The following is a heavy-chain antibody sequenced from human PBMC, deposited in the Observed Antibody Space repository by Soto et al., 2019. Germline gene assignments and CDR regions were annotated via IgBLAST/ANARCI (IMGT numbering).Heavy chain of an antibody. CDR1: GFSFSSCA. V-gene: IGHV3-30-3*01. J-gene: IGHJ4*02. Sequence: QVQLVESGGGVVQPGRSLRLSCAASGFSFSSCAMHWVRQPPGKGLEWVAVITYDGGSIYYADAVKGRFTISRDNSKNTLYLQMNSLRTEDKAVYYCAAELGNSGYDGHDYWGQGTLVTVSS. CDR2: ITYDGGSI. CDR3: AAELGNSGYDGHDY. D-gene: IGHD5-12*01.